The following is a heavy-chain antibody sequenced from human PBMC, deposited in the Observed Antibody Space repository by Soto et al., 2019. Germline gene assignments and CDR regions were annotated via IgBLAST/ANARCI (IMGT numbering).Heavy chain of an antibody. J-gene: IGHJ4*02. CDR3: ARGLDSSGYYIDY. CDR2: IYYSGST. V-gene: IGHV4-31*03. CDR1: VGSISSGGYY. D-gene: IGHD3-22*01. Sequence: TLSLTGTVSVGSISSGGYYWSWIRQHPGKGLEWIGYIYYSGSTYYNPSLKSRVTISVDTSKNQFSLKLSSVTAADTAVYYCARGLDSSGYYIDYWGQGTLVTVSS.